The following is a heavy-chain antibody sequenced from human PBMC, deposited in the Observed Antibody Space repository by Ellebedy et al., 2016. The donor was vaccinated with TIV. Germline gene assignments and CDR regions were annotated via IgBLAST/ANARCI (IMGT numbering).Heavy chain of an antibody. CDR2: ISDFSAYR. Sequence: GESLKISCAASGFTFSSFGMNWVRQAPGKGLEWVSSISDFSAYRFYADSVKGRFTISRDNAKNSLYLQMNSLTAEDTAVYYCATDGSYGDYRSPTHAFEIWGQGTMVTVS. J-gene: IGHJ3*02. D-gene: IGHD4-17*01. CDR1: GFTFSSFG. V-gene: IGHV3-21*01. CDR3: ATDGSYGDYRSPTHAFEI.